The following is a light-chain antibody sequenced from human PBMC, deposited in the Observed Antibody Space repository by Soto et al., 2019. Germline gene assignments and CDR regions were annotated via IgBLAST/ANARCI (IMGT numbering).Light chain of an antibody. CDR3: QQLNSDPIT. CDR1: QGVSSY. Sequence: DIQMTQSPSSLSASVGDRVTITCRASQGVSSYLAWYQQKPGKVPKVLIYAASTLQTGVPSRFSGSGSDTDFTLTISSLQPEDVATYYCQQLNSDPITFGQGTKLEIK. CDR2: AAS. J-gene: IGKJ1*01. V-gene: IGKV1-9*01.